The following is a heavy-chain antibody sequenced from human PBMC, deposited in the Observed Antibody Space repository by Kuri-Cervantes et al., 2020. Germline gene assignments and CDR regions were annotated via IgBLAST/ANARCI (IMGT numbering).Heavy chain of an antibody. Sequence: ASVKVSCKASGYTFTGYYMHWVRQAPGQGLEWMGWINTNTGNPTYAQGFTGRFVFSLDTSVSTAYLQISSLKAEDTAVHYCARAVLIWHKAGDYWGQGTLVTVSS. CDR3: ARAVLIWHKAGDY. J-gene: IGHJ4*02. V-gene: IGHV7-4-1*02. D-gene: IGHD3/OR15-3a*01. CDR2: INTNTGNP. CDR1: GYTFTGYY.